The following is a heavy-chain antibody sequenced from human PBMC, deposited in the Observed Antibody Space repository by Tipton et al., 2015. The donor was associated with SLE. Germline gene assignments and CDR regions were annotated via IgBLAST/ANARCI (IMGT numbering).Heavy chain of an antibody. V-gene: IGHV4-34*01. CDR2: INHSGST. Sequence: TLSLTCAVYGGSFSGYYWSWIRQPPGKGLEWIGEINHSGSTNYNPSLKSRVTISVDTSKNQFSLKLSSVTAADTAVYYCARVWTTVTTLGRYFDLWGRGTLVTVSS. CDR3: ARVWTTVTTLGRYFDL. D-gene: IGHD4-17*01. J-gene: IGHJ2*01. CDR1: GGSFSGYY.